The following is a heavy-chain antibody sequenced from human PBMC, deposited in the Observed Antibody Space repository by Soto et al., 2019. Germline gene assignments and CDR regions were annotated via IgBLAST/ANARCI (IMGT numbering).Heavy chain of an antibody. J-gene: IGHJ3*01. CDR2: ISPSNSTI. Sequence: QLVESGGGLVQPGVSLRLSCAASGFTFSLYPVNWVRQAPGKGLEWLSYISPSNSTIYYADSVKGRFTISRDNAKNSLDLQMNGLRDDDTAVYYCARVGRGFCSSTRCYTDGFDLWGQGTVVTVST. D-gene: IGHD2-2*01. CDR3: ARVGRGFCSSTRCYTDGFDL. CDR1: GFTFSLYP. V-gene: IGHV3-48*02.